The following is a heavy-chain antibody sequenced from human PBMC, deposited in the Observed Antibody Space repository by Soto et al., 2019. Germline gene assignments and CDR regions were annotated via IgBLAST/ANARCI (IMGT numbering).Heavy chain of an antibody. CDR2: IYYSGST. Sequence: QVQLQESGPGLVKTSETLSLTCTVSGGSINSYYWSWIRQPPGKGLEWIGYIYYSGSTNYNPSLKSRVTISVDTSKDQFSLRLSSVTAADTALYYCARHRYSYGSYYFDYWGQGTLVTVSS. CDR1: GGSINSYY. J-gene: IGHJ4*02. D-gene: IGHD5-18*01. V-gene: IGHV4-59*08. CDR3: ARHRYSYGSYYFDY.